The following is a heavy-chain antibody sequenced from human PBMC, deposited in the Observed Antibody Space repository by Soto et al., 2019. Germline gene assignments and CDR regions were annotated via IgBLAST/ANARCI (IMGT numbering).Heavy chain of an antibody. D-gene: IGHD1-20*01. CDR2: ISYDGSNK. V-gene: IGHV3-30*18. CDR3: AKGLAVWDFYYYYGMDV. J-gene: IGHJ6*02. CDR1: GFTFSSYG. Sequence: QVQLVESGGGVVQPGRSLRLSCAASGFTFSSYGMHWVRQAPGKGLEWVAVISYDGSNKYYADSVKGRFTISRDNSKNTLYLQMNSLRAEDTAVYYCAKGLAVWDFYYYYGMDVWGQGTTVTVSS.